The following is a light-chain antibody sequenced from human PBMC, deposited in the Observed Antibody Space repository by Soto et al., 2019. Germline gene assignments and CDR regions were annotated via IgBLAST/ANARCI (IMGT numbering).Light chain of an antibody. CDR3: QQRSSWPRT. CDR1: QGVSRY. V-gene: IGKV3-11*01. J-gene: IGKJ3*01. CDR2: DAF. Sequence: EIVLTQSPATLSLFPGERATLSCRASQGVSRYLAWYQQRPGQTPRLLIYDAFNRATGIPARFSGSGSGTDFTLSISSLEPEDFAVYYCQQRSSWPRTFGPGTKVDIK.